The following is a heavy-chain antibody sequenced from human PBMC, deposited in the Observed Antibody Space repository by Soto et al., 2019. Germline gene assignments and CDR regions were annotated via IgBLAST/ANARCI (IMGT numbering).Heavy chain of an antibody. CDR3: TAFYGSGSYYDY. V-gene: IGHV3-15*01. Sequence: GGSLRLSCAASGFTFSNAWMSWVRQAPGKGLEWVGRIKSKTDGGTTDYAAPVKGRFTISKDDSKNTLYLQMNSLKTEDTAVYYCTAFYGSGSYYDYWGQGTLVTVSS. CDR2: IKSKTDGGTT. CDR1: GFTFSNAW. J-gene: IGHJ4*02. D-gene: IGHD3-10*01.